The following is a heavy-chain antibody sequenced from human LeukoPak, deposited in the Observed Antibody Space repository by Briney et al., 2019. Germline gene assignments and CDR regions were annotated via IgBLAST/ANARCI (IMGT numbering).Heavy chain of an antibody. D-gene: IGHD3-10*01. V-gene: IGHV3-53*01. CDR2: IYSGGST. CDR3: ARVGVGITMVRGVIGT. Sequence: GGSLRLSCAASGFTVSSNYMSWVRQAPGKGLEWVSVIYSGGSTYYADSVKGRFTISRDNSKNTLYLQMNSLRAEDTAVYYCARVGVGITMVRGVIGTWGQGTLVTVSS. CDR1: GFTVSSNY. J-gene: IGHJ5*02.